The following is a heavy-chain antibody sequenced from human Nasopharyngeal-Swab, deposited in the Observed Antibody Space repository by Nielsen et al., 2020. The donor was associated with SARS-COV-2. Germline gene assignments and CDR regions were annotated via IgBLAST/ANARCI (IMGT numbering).Heavy chain of an antibody. J-gene: IGHJ6*03. V-gene: IGHV4-4*01. D-gene: IGHD2-2*01. CDR3: ARGDLVVVPSPMLGLGPIFYYFYLDV. CDR1: GVSVSSSAY. Sequence: GSLRLSCAVSGVSVSSSAYWTWVRQSPGKGLEWIGEVSHSGSTNYNPSLKSRVTLSMDRSKSQFSLRLTSVSAADTAVYFCARGDLVVVPSPMLGLGPIFYYFYLDVWGKGTTVSVSS. CDR2: VSHSGST.